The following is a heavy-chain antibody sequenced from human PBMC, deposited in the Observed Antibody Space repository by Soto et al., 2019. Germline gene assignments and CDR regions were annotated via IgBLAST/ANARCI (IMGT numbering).Heavy chain of an antibody. CDR2: IYYSGST. CDR3: ARHLGDCSGGSCYPYAFDI. D-gene: IGHD2-15*01. V-gene: IGHV4-59*08. J-gene: IGHJ3*02. Sequence: QVQLQESGPGLVKPSETLSLTCTVSGGSISSYYWSWIRQPPGKGLEWIGYIYYSGSTNYNPSLKSRVTIPVDPSKHQFSRKLSSVTAADTAVYYCARHLGDCSGGSCYPYAFDIWGQGTMVTVSS. CDR1: GGSISSYY.